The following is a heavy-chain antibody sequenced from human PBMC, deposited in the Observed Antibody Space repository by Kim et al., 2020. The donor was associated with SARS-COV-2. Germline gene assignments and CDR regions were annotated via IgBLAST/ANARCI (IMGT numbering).Heavy chain of an antibody. J-gene: IGHJ4*02. Sequence: GGSLRLSCAASGFSFTTYNLNWVRQAPGKGLEWVSSISSSSTYIYYRDSVRGRFTISRNNAENSLSLQMNSLSAEDTAVYYCVGSDCGGGSCDSRLILWGQGTLVTVSS. CDR1: GFSFTTYN. CDR2: ISSSSTYI. D-gene: IGHD2-15*01. V-gene: IGHV3-21*01. CDR3: VGSDCGGGSCDSRLIL.